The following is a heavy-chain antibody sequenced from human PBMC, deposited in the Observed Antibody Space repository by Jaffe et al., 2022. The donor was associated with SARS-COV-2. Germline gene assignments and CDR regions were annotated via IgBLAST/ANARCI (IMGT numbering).Heavy chain of an antibody. Sequence: QVQLVESGGGVVQPGRSLRLSCAASGFTFSSYGMHWVRQAPGKGLEWVAVIWYDGSNKYYADSVKGRFTISRDNSKNTLYLQMNSLRAEDTAVYYCAREITMVRGVIRFGAFDIWGQGTMVTVSS. V-gene: IGHV3-33*01. J-gene: IGHJ3*02. CDR3: AREITMVRGVIRFGAFDI. D-gene: IGHD3-10*01. CDR1: GFTFSSYG. CDR2: IWYDGSNK.